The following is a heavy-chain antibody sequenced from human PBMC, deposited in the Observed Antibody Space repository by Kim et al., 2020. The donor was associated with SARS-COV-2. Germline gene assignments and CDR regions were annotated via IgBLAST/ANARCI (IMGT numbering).Heavy chain of an antibody. CDR3: ARRYDSLYYDFWSGSEYFFDY. D-gene: IGHD3-3*01. J-gene: IGHJ4*02. V-gene: IGHV4-39*01. CDR2: IYYSGST. Sequence: SETLSLTCTVSGGSISSSSYYWGWIRQPPGKGLEWIGSIYYSGSTYYNPSLKSRVTISVDTSKNQFSLKLSSVTAADTAVYYCARRYDSLYYDFWSGSEYFFDYWGQGTLVTVSS. CDR1: GGSISSSSYY.